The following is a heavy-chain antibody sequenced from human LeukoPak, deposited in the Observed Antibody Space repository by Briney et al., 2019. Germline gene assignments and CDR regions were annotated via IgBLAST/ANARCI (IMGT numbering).Heavy chain of an antibody. J-gene: IGHJ4*02. V-gene: IGHV4-39*01. CDR2: VYYSGTT. CDR1: GGSISSLTYY. D-gene: IGHD6-19*01. CDR3: AGYSAGWSSGGRY. Sequence: SETLSLTCTVSGGSISSLTYYWGWFRQPPGKGLEWVASVYYSGTTYYSPSLKSRVAISVNRSNNQFSLRLNSVTAADTAVYFCAGYSAGWSSGGRYWGQGTLVTVSS.